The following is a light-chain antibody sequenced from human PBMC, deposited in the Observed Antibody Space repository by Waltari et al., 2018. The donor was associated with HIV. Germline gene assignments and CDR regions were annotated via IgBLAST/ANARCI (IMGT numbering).Light chain of an antibody. V-gene: IGKV1-33*01. CDR3: QQYDNLPIT. CDR2: DAS. J-gene: IGKJ5*01. Sequence: DIQMTQFPSSLSASVGDRVTITCRASQDIGNSLNWYLHGPAEAPKLLIYDASNLETGVPSSFSGSGSGTYFTFTIASLQPEDVATYFCQQYDNLPITFGQGTRLEIK. CDR1: QDIGNS.